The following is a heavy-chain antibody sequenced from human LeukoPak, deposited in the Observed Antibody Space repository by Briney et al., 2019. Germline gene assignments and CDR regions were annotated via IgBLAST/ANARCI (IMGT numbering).Heavy chain of an antibody. D-gene: IGHD2-8*01. CDR2: INHSGST. Sequence: SETLSLTCAVYGGSFSGYYWSWIRQPPGKGLEWIGEINHSGSTNYNPSLKSRVTISVDTSKNQFSLRLSSVTAADTAVYYCARGVPLSCSHGVCSGYYFDYWGQGSLVTVSS. CDR3: ARGVPLSCSHGVCSGYYFDY. CDR1: GGSFSGYY. V-gene: IGHV4-34*01. J-gene: IGHJ4*02.